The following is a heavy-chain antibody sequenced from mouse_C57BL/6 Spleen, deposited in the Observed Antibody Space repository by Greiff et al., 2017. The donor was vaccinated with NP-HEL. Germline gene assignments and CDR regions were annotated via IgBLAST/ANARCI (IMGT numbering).Heavy chain of an antibody. Sequence: EVKVVESGGDLVKPGGSLKLSCAASGFTFSSYGMSWVRQTPDKRLEWVATISSGGSYTYYPDSVKGRFTISRDNAKNTLYLQMSSLKSEDTAMYYCASLYGNYAWYFDVWGTGTTVTVSS. J-gene: IGHJ1*03. V-gene: IGHV5-6*01. CDR3: ASLYGNYAWYFDV. CDR2: ISSGGSYT. D-gene: IGHD2-1*01. CDR1: GFTFSSYG.